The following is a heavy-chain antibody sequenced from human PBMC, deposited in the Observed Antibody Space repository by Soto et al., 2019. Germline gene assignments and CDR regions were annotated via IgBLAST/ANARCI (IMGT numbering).Heavy chain of an antibody. J-gene: IGHJ4*02. CDR2: MSGSGGST. V-gene: IGHV3-23*01. D-gene: IGHD3-9*01. CDR1: GFTFSDYA. Sequence: GGSLRLSCAASGFTFSDYAMSWVHQSPGKGLEWVSVMSGSGGSTYYADSVKGRFTISRDDSNNTQYLQMNSLKAEDRGIFYCVKGPLGNSLTGYHVPFPPFDYWGQGTLVT. CDR3: VKGPLGNSLTGYHVPFPPFDY.